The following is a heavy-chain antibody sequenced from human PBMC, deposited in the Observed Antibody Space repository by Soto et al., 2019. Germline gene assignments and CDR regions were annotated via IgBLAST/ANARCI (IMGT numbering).Heavy chain of an antibody. J-gene: IGHJ5*02. D-gene: IGHD3-16*01. Sequence: EGQLLQSGGDLVLPGGSLRLSCAGSGLTLRSYAMTWIRQTPEKGLEWVSTISGRSAVPSYADSVNGRFAVSTDNSQNTVYLQMNRLRPDDTATYSWAKGGPFTAGFDPWGQGRLVTVSS. CDR1: GLTLRSYA. CDR3: AKGGPFTAGFDP. V-gene: IGHV3-23*01. CDR2: ISGRSAVP.